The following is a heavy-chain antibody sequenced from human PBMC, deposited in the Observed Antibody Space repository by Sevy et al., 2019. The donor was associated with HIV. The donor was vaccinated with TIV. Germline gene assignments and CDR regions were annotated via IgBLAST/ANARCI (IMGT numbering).Heavy chain of an antibody. Sequence: GSLRLSCAASGFTFSSYSMNWVRQAPGKGLEWVSSISSSSSYIYYADSVKGRFTISRDKAKNSLYLQMNSLRAEDTAVYYCASDYCSGGSCYNDAFDIWGQGTMVTVSS. CDR2: ISSSSSYI. CDR3: ASDYCSGGSCYNDAFDI. J-gene: IGHJ3*02. D-gene: IGHD2-15*01. V-gene: IGHV3-21*01. CDR1: GFTFSSYS.